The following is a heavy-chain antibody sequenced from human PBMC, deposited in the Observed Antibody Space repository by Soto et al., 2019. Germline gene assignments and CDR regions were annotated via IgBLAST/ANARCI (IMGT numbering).Heavy chain of an antibody. V-gene: IGHV1-8*01. J-gene: IGHJ6*03. CDR3: ARGLVTNQFDFWSGARGFTQKNYYMDV. CDR2: ANPNSGNT. D-gene: IGHD3-3*01. CDR1: GYTFTSDD. Sequence: QVQLVQSGAEVKKPGASVKVSCKASGYTFTSDDINWVRQASGQGLEWMGWANPNSGNTGYAQKFQGRVSMTTNTSISTAYMELSSLKSDDTAVYYCARGLVTNQFDFWSGARGFTQKNYYMDVWGSGTTVTVSS.